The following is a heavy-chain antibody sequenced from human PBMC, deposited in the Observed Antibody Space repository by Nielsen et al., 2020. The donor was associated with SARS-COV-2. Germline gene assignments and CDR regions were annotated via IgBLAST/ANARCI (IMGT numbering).Heavy chain of an antibody. CDR1: GFTFSSYW. D-gene: IGHD2-2*01. J-gene: IGHJ3*02. V-gene: IGHV3-7*01. CDR2: IKQDGSEK. Sequence: GESLKISCAASGFTFSSYWMSWVRQAPGKGLEWVANIKQDGSEKYYVDSVKGRFTISRDNAKNSLYLQMNSLRAEDTAVYYCARDFTLVGDAFDIWGQGTMVTVSS. CDR3: ARDFTLVGDAFDI.